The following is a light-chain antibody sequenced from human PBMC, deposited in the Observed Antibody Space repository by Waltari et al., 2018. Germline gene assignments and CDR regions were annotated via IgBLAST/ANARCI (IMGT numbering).Light chain of an antibody. Sequence: DIVMTQSPLSLPVSPGEPVSISCRSSQSLLHSSGYTFLDWYVQKPGQAPQLLIYLVSDRASGVPDRFSGRGSGTDFTLKISRVEAEDVGLYYCMEARQTPWTFGQGTKVEIK. CDR2: LVS. CDR1: QSLLHSSGYTF. J-gene: IGKJ1*01. CDR3: MEARQTPWT. V-gene: IGKV2-28*01.